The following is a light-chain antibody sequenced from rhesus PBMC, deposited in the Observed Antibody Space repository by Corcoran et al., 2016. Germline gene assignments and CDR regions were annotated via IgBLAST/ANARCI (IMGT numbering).Light chain of an antibody. J-gene: IGKJ1*01. Sequence: TVVTQSPATLSLSPGDRATLSCRASQSVGNYVAWYHQKPGQTPRLLIYSSCTRATGFPDRFTGSGSGTDFTLTISSLEPEDVGIYFCLQSSDFWTFGQGTKVEI. CDR1: QSVGNY. V-gene: IGKV3-24*04. CDR3: LQSSDFWT. CDR2: SSC.